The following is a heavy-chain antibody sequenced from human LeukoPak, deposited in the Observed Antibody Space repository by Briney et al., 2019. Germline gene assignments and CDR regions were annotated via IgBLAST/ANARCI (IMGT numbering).Heavy chain of an antibody. D-gene: IGHD2-15*01. J-gene: IGHJ6*02. CDR2: IYYSGST. Sequence: SETLSLTCAVSGGSISSSSYYWGWIRQPPGKGLEWIGSIYYSGSTYYNPSLKSRVTISVDTSKNQFSLKLSSVTAADTAVYYCARDPLGYCSGGSCYGRGYYYYGMDVWGQGTTVTVSS. CDR1: GGSISSSSYY. V-gene: IGHV4-39*07. CDR3: ARDPLGYCSGGSCYGRGYYYYGMDV.